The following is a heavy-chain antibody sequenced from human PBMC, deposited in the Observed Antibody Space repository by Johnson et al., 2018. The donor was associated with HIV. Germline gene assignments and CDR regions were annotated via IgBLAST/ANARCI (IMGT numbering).Heavy chain of an antibody. J-gene: IGHJ3*02. CDR2: IKSKIDGGTT. Sequence: VQLVESGGGLVKPGGSLRLSCAASGFTFSNAWMSWVRQAPGKGLEWVGRIKSKIDGGTTDYAAPVKGRFSISRDDAKNTLYLQMNSLRAEDTGVYYCARDGYCSGGGCYSGDRLDAFDIWGQGTMVTVSS. CDR3: ARDGYCSGGGCYSGDRLDAFDI. D-gene: IGHD2-15*01. CDR1: GFTFSNAW. V-gene: IGHV3-15*05.